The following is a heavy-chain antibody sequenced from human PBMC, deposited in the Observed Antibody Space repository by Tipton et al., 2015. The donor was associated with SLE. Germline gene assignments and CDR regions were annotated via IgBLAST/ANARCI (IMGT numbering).Heavy chain of an antibody. J-gene: IGHJ3*02. CDR1: GYTFTSYG. CDR2: ISAYNGNT. CDR3: ARGGPGYSSRGYEAFDI. D-gene: IGHD6-13*01. V-gene: IGHV1-18*01. Sequence: QSGPEVKKPGASVKVSCKASGYTFTSYGISWARQAPGQGLEWMGWISAYNGNTNYAQKLQGRVTMTTDTSTSTAYMELRSLRSDDTAVYYCARGGPGYSSRGYEAFDIWGQGTMVTVSS.